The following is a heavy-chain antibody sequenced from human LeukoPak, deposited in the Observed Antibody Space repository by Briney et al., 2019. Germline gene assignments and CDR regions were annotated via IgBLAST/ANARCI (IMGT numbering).Heavy chain of an antibody. CDR1: GYSISSGYY. CDR3: ARHPYGSGSNLGS. CDR2: IYHSGST. J-gene: IGHJ4*02. D-gene: IGHD3-10*01. V-gene: IGHV4-38-2*01. Sequence: SETLSLTCAVSGYSISSGYYWGWIRQPPGKGQERIGSIYHSGSTYYTPSLKSRVTISVDTSKNQFSLKLSSVTAADTAVYYCARHPYGSGSNLGSWGQGTLVTVSS.